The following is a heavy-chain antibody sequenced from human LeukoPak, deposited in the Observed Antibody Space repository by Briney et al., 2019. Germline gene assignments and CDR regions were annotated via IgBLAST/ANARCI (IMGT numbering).Heavy chain of an antibody. CDR2: ISAYNGNT. D-gene: IGHD3-3*01. CDR3: ARDSSIFGVVIIGGNWLDP. CDR1: GYTFTSYG. J-gene: IGHJ5*02. V-gene: IGHV1-18*01. Sequence: ASVKVSCKASGYTFTSYGISWVRQAPGQGLEWMGWISAYNGNTNYAQKLQGRVTMTTDTSTSTAYMELRSLRSDDTAVYYCARDSSIFGVVIIGGNWLDPWGQGTLVTVSS.